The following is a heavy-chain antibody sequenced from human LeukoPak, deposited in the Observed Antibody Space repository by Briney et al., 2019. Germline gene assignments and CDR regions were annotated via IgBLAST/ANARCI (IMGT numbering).Heavy chain of an antibody. CDR1: GVSISGHY. J-gene: IGHJ4*02. CDR3: ARQPISGWDFDY. V-gene: IGHV4-59*08. Sequence: ASETLSLTCSVSGVSISGHYWSWIRLPPGKGLEWIGYISHSGDTRYSPSLKSRVTISLDTSKNQFSLTPNSVTAADTAVYYCARQPISGWDFDYWGQGTLVTVSS. D-gene: IGHD6-19*01. CDR2: ISHSGDT.